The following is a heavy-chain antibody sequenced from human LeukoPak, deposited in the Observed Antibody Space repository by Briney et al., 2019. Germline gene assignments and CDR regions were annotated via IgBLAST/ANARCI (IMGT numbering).Heavy chain of an antibody. CDR3: ARVHITMVRGVSTLYYYGMDV. CDR2: IYYSGST. Sequence: SETLSLTCTVAGGSISSYYWSWIRQPPGKGLEWIGYIYYSGSTNYNPSLKSRVTISVDTSKNQFSLKLSSVTAADTAVYYCARVHITMVRGVSTLYYYGMDVWGQGTTVTVSS. D-gene: IGHD3-10*01. V-gene: IGHV4-59*12. J-gene: IGHJ6*02. CDR1: GGSISSYY.